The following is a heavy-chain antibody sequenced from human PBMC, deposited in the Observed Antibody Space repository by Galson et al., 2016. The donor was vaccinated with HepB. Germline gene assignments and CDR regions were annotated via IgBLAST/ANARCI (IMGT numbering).Heavy chain of an antibody. J-gene: IGHJ5*02. CDR1: SGSISSGDYS. V-gene: IGHV4-30-2*01. Sequence: LSLTCAVSSGSISSGDYSWSWIRQPPGKGLEWIGYIYHSGSTYYNPSLKSRVTISVDRSKNQFSLKLTSVTAADAAVYYCARYIPARSWFDPWGQGTLVTVSS. D-gene: IGHD2-2*01. CDR3: ARYIPARSWFDP. CDR2: IYHSGST.